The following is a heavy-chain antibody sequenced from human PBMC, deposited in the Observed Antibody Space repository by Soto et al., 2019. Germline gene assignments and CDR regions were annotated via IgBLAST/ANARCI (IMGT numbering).Heavy chain of an antibody. CDR1: GYSISSGYY. CDR2: IYHSGST. D-gene: IGHD2-2*01. V-gene: IGHV4-38-2*01. Sequence: SETLSLTCAVSGYSISSGYYWGWIRQPPGKGLEWIGSIYHSGSTYYNPSLKSRVTISVDTSKNQFSLKLGSVTAADTAVYYCAREPTVPAAANWFDPWGQGTLVTVSS. J-gene: IGHJ5*02. CDR3: AREPTVPAAANWFDP.